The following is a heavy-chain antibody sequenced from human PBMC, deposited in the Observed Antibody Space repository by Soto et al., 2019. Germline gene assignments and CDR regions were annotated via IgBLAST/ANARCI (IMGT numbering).Heavy chain of an antibody. J-gene: IGHJ6*02. Sequence: PGGSLRLSCAASGFTFSSYGMHWVRQAPGKGLEWVAVIWYDVSNKYYADSVKGRFTISIDNSKNTLYLQMNSLKAEDTAAYYCARDSPDDLYYYGMDVWGRGTTVTVSS. V-gene: IGHV3-33*01. CDR3: ARDSPDDLYYYGMDV. CDR1: GFTFSSYG. CDR2: IWYDVSNK. D-gene: IGHD3-16*01.